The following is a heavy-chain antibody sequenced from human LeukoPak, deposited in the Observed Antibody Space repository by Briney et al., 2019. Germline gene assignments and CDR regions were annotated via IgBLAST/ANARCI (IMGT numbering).Heavy chain of an antibody. D-gene: IGHD5-12*01. CDR2: ISVYNGHT. J-gene: IGHJ4*02. CDR3: ARDRGYSDYDPFDY. V-gene: IGHV1-18*01. CDR1: GYIFTNYG. Sequence: ASVKVSCKTSGYIFTNYGINWVRQAPGQGLEWMGWISVYNGHTNYAQKLQGRVTMTTDTSTSTAYMELRSLRFDDTAVYYCARDRGYSDYDPFDYWGQGTLVIVSS.